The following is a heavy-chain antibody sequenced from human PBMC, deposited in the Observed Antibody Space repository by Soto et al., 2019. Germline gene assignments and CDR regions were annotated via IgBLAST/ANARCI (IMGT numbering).Heavy chain of an antibody. V-gene: IGHV1-69*12. Sequence: QVQLVQSGAEVKKPGSSVKVSCKASGGTFSSYAISWVRQAPGQGLEWMGGIIPIFGTANYAQKFQGRVTITADESTSTAYMELSSLRSEDTAVYYCAREVGRATTVYYYYYGMDVWGQGTTVTVSS. CDR3: AREVGRATTVYYYYYGMDV. CDR1: GGTFSSYA. D-gene: IGHD1-26*01. CDR2: IIPIFGTA. J-gene: IGHJ6*02.